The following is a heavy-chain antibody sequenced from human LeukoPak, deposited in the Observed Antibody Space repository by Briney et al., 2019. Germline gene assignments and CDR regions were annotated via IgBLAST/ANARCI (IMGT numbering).Heavy chain of an antibody. D-gene: IGHD3-22*01. J-gene: IGHJ3*02. V-gene: IGHV4-38-2*01. CDR3: AKSHNYYYDTNGYYTAFDI. CDR2: IYHTGRT. Sequence: SETLSLTCAVSGYSISSGYYWGWIRQPPGRGLEWIGSIYHTGRTYYSSSLRSRATISVDTSKNQFYLTLSSVTAADTAVYYCAKSHNYYYDTNGYYTAFDIWGQGTMVTVSS. CDR1: GYSISSGYY.